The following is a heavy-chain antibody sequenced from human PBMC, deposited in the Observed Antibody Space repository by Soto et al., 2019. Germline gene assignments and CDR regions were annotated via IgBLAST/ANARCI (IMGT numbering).Heavy chain of an antibody. CDR1: GFTFTSSA. V-gene: IGHV1-58*01. CDR2: IVVGSGNT. CDR3: ARARFLNWNDAYYYYYGMDV. D-gene: IGHD1-1*01. J-gene: IGHJ6*02. Sequence: GASVKVSCKASGFTFTSSAVQWVRQARGQRLEWIGWIVVGSGNTNYAQKFQERVTITRDMSTSTAYMELSSLRSEDTAVYYCARARFLNWNDAYYYYYGMDVWGQGTTVTVSS.